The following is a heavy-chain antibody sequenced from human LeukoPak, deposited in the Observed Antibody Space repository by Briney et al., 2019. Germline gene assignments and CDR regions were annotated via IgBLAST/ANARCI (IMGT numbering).Heavy chain of an antibody. CDR2: TYYRSKWYN. V-gene: IGHV6-1*01. J-gene: IGHJ4*02. CDR3: ARVSPNTVTTLQYFDY. D-gene: IGHD4-17*01. CDR1: GDSVSSNRAA. Sequence: SQTLSLTCAISGDSVSSNRAAWNWIRQSPSRGLEWLGRTYYRSKWYNDYAVSVKSRITINPDTSKNQFSLQLNSVTPEDTAVYYCARVSPNTVTTLQYFDYWGQGTLVTVSS.